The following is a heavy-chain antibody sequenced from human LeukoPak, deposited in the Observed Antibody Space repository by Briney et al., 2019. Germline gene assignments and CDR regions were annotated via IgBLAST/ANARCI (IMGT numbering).Heavy chain of an antibody. Sequence: GGSLRLSCVASGFTFSSYAMSWVRQAPGKGLEWVSAISGSGGSTYYVDSVKGRFTISRDNPKNTLYLQMNSLRAEDTAVYYCAKDYDYVWGSYRQGSYFDYWGQGTLVTVSS. CDR2: ISGSGGST. CDR1: GFTFSSYA. J-gene: IGHJ4*02. V-gene: IGHV3-23*01. D-gene: IGHD3-16*02. CDR3: AKDYDYVWGSYRQGSYFDY.